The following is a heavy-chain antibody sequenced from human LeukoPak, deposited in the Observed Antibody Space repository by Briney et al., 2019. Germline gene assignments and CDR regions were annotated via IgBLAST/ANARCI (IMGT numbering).Heavy chain of an antibody. V-gene: IGHV5-51*01. D-gene: IGHD4-17*01. CDR2: IYPGDSET. J-gene: IGHJ4*02. CDR1: GYLFTNYW. Sequence: GESLKISCKGSGYLFTNYWIGWVRQMPGKGLEWMGIIYPGDSETGYGPSSQGQGTISADKSISTAYLQWSGLKASDSAMYYCARLLYGVYSHYFDYWGQGTLVTVSS. CDR3: ARLLYGVYSHYFDY.